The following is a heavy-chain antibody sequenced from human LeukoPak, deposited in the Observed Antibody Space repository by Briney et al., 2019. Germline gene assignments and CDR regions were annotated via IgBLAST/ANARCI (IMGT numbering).Heavy chain of an antibody. J-gene: IGHJ3*02. D-gene: IGHD1-26*01. CDR1: GYTFTSYD. CDR3: ARAGAGHDAFDI. CDR2: MNPNSGNT. Sequence: ASVKVSCKASGYTFTSYDINWVRQATGQGLEWMGWMNPNSGNTGYAQKFQGRVTMTRNTSISTAYMELSSLRSEDTAVCYCARAGAGHDAFDIWGQGTMVTVSS. V-gene: IGHV1-8*01.